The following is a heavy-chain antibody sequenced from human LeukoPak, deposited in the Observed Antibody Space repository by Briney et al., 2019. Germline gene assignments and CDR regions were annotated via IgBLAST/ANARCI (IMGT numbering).Heavy chain of an antibody. CDR3: ARVGNIVGATTFDY. Sequence: SQTLSLTCTVSGGSISSGSYYWNWIRQPAGEGLEWIGRIYIRGSHNYNHSLKSRATISLDTSKNLFSLNLSSVTAADTALYYCARVGNIVGATTFDYWGQGTLVTVPS. V-gene: IGHV4-61*02. CDR2: IYIRGSH. CDR1: GGSISSGSYY. J-gene: IGHJ4*02. D-gene: IGHD1-26*01.